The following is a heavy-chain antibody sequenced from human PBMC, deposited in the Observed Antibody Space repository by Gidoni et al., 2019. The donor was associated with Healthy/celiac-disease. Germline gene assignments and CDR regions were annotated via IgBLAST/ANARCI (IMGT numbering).Heavy chain of an antibody. CDR3: ARHRRSNDAFDI. Sequence: QLQLQESGSGLVKPSETLSLNCTVSGGSISSSSYYWGWIRQPPGKGLEWIGSIYYSGSTYYNPSLKSRVTISVDTSKNQFSLKLSSVTAADTAVYYCARHRRSNDAFDIWGQGTMVTVSS. CDR1: GGSISSSSYY. V-gene: IGHV4-39*01. J-gene: IGHJ3*02. CDR2: IYYSGST.